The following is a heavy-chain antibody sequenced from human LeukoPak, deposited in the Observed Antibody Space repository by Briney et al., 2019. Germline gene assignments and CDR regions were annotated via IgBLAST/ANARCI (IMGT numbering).Heavy chain of an antibody. J-gene: IGHJ4*02. CDR3: VWSSTWEKRFYLDQ. CDR1: GFFFKAAY. D-gene: IGHD6-6*01. V-gene: IGHV3-15*01. CDR2: ITPSID. Sequence: GGSLRLSCAASGFFFKAAYMNWVRQAPGKGLEWVGRITPSIDEYAAPVKGRSSISRDDSKSMVYLQMSSLVTDDTAVYYCVWSSTWEKRFYLDQWGQGTLVTVSS.